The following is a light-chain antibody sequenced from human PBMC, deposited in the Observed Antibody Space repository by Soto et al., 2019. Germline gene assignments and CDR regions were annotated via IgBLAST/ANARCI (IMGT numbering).Light chain of an antibody. J-gene: IGKJ5*01. CDR3: QQYNDWFSIT. V-gene: IGKV3D-15*01. CDR1: QSVSNN. Sequence: EIVLTQSPGTLSLSPGERATLSCRAIQSVSNNYLAWYQQKPGQAPRLLIYGASNRATGIPDRFSGSGSGTEFTLTISSLQSEDFGVYYCQQYNDWFSITFGQGTRLEIK. CDR2: GAS.